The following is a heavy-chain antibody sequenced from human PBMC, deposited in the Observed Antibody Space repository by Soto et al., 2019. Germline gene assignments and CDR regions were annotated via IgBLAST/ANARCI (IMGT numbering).Heavy chain of an antibody. CDR3: ARVSTYYFDSSGSYTSDC. V-gene: IGHV4-61*01. CDR1: GASVGSGSFY. D-gene: IGHD3-22*01. Sequence: TSETLSLTCTVSGASVGSGSFYWSWIRQPPGKGLEWIGYVFFSGSTNYNPSLKSRVTISIDTSKNQFSLKLISVTAADTAVYYCARVSTYYFDSSGSYTSDCWGQGTLVTVSS. CDR2: VFFSGST. J-gene: IGHJ4*02.